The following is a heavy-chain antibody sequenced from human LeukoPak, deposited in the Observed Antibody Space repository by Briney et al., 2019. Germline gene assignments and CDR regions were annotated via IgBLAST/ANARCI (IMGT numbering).Heavy chain of an antibody. CDR2: LFRGGST. Sequence: SETLSPTCAVSGYSISIAHYWGCIRQPPGKGLEWIGRLFRGGSTSYNPFLMSRLTMSMDPSTNPFSLQLTSVTAADTAVYYCARYDSRGSGSTQLEYWGQGILVTISS. J-gene: IGHJ4*02. V-gene: IGHV4-38-2*01. CDR1: GYSISIAHY. D-gene: IGHD3-3*01. CDR3: ARYDSRGSGSTQLEY.